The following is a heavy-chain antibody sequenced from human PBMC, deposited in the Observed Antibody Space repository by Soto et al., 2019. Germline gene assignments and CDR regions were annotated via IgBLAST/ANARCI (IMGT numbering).Heavy chain of an antibody. D-gene: IGHD2-21*02. V-gene: IGHV4-30-4*01. CDR3: ARAMVVTQNWFDP. J-gene: IGHJ5*02. CDR2: IYYSGST. CDR1: GGSISSGDYY. Sequence: PSETLSLTCTVSGGSISSGDYYWAWIRQPPGKGLEWIGNIYYSGSTYYNPSLKSRVTISVDTSKNQFSLKLSSVTAADTAVYYCARAMVVTQNWFDPWGQGTLVTVSS.